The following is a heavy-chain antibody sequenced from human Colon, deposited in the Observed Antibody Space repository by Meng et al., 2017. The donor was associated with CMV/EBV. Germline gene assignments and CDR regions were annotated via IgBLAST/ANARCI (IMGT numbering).Heavy chain of an antibody. V-gene: IGHV3-30*04. CDR3: ARRGGGYDFDY. D-gene: IGHD3-16*01. CDR2: ISYDGSNK. J-gene: IGHJ4*02. Sequence: GESLKISCAASGFAFSTYAMHWFRQAPGKGLEWVAVISYDGSNKYYADSVKGRFTISRDNSKNTLYLQMNSLRAEDTAGYYCARRGGGYDFDYWGQGTLVTVSS. CDR1: GFAFSTYA.